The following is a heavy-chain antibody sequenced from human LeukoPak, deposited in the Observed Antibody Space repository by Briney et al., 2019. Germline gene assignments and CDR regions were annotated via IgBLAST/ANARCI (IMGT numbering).Heavy chain of an antibody. D-gene: IGHD3-3*01. J-gene: IGHJ4*02. Sequence: PSETLSLTCTVSGGSISSRSHYWGWIRQPPGKGLEWIGSIYYGGSTYYNPSLQSRVTISVDTSKNQFSLKVNSVTAADSAVYYCARGTTIFVFDYWGQGTLVTVSS. CDR2: IYYGGST. CDR1: GGSISSRSHY. CDR3: ARGTTIFVFDY. V-gene: IGHV4-39*01.